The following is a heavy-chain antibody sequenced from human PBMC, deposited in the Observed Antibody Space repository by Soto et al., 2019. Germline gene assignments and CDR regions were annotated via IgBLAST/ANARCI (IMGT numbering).Heavy chain of an antibody. Sequence: EVQLVESGGGLVQPGGSLRLSCAASGFTVSSNYMSWVRQAPGKGLEWVSVIYSGGSTYYADSVKGRFTISRHNSKKTLYLQMNSMRAEDTAVYYCARDRQQLLAPDYYYYYMDVWGKGTTVTVSS. V-gene: IGHV3-53*04. CDR1: GFTVSSNY. D-gene: IGHD6-19*01. J-gene: IGHJ6*03. CDR2: IYSGGST. CDR3: ARDRQQLLAPDYYYYYMDV.